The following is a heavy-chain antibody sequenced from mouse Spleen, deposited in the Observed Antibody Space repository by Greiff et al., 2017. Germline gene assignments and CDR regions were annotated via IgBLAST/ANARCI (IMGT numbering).Heavy chain of an antibody. CDR2: IYPRSGNT. D-gene: IGHD1-1*01. CDR3: ARPDYNGSSFWYFDV. J-gene: IGHJ1*03. V-gene: IGHV1-81*01. CDR1: GYTFTSYG. Sequence: VQRVESGAELARPGASVKLSCKASGYTFTSYGISWVKQRTGQGLEWIGEIYPRSGNTYYNEKFKGKATLTADKSSSTAYMELRSLTSEDSAVYFCARPDYNGSSFWYFDVWGTGTTVTVSS.